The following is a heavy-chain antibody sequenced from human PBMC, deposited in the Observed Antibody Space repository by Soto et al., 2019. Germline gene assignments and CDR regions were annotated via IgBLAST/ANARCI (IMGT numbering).Heavy chain of an antibody. CDR3: ASSHYYDSSGYIQFDY. CDR2: IYYSGST. D-gene: IGHD3-22*01. J-gene: IGHJ4*02. Sequence: SETLSLTCTVSGSSISSGGYYWSWIRQHPGKGLEWIGYIYYSGSTYYNKSLKSRVTISVDTSKNQFSLKLSSVTAADTAVYYCASSHYYDSSGYIQFDYWGQGTLVTVSS. CDR1: GSSISSGGYY. V-gene: IGHV4-31*03.